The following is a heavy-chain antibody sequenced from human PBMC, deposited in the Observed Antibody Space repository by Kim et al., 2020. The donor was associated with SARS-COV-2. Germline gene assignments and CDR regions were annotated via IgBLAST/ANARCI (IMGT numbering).Heavy chain of an antibody. CDR3: ARDVMPDYYDSSGYYGY. D-gene: IGHD3-22*01. V-gene: IGHV3-21*01. Sequence: GGSLRLSCAASGFTFSSYSMNWVRQAPGKGLEWVSSISSSSSYIYYADSVKGRFTISRDNAKNSLYLQMNSLRAEDTAVYYCARDVMPDYYDSSGYYGYWGQGTLVTVSS. CDR2: ISSSSSYI. CDR1: GFTFSSYS. J-gene: IGHJ4*02.